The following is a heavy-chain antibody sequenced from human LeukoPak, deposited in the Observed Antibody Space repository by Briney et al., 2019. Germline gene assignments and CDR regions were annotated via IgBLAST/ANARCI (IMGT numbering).Heavy chain of an antibody. CDR2: INPGGGTT. D-gene: IGHD1-14*01. J-gene: IGHJ5*02. V-gene: IGHV1-46*01. CDR3: GKGLIIGTTAGWLDL. Sequence: GASVTDSFKASGYSLTHYHLHWLRQAPGQGLEWMGIINPGGGTTTYAQKFQGRFILTRDTSTTTVYMELNSLRSDDTAIYYCGKGLIIGTTAGWLDLWGQGTMVTVSS. CDR1: GYSLTHYH.